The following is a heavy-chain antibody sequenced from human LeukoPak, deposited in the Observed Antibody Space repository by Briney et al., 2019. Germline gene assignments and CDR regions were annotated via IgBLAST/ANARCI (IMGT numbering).Heavy chain of an antibody. CDR2: ISGSGGST. D-gene: IGHD3-22*01. Sequence: GGSLRLSCAASGFTFSSYAMSWVRQAPGKGLELVSAISGSGGSTYYADSVKGRFTISRDNSKNTLYLQMNSLRAEDTAVYYCAEPEGGYYDIRPDWGQGTLVTVSS. V-gene: IGHV3-23*01. J-gene: IGHJ4*02. CDR1: GFTFSSYA. CDR3: AEPEGGYYDIRPD.